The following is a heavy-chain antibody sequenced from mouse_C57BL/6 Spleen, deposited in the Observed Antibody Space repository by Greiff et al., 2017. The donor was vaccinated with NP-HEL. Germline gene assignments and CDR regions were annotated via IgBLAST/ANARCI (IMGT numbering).Heavy chain of an antibody. CDR2: ISYDGSN. CDR1: GYSITSGYY. J-gene: IGHJ3*01. CDR3: ARENYGSSLWFAY. V-gene: IGHV3-6*01. D-gene: IGHD1-1*01. Sequence: ESGPGLVKPSQSLSLTCSVTGYSITSGYYWNWIRQFPGNKLEWMGYISYDGSNNYNPFLKNRISLTRDTSKNQFFLKLSSVTTEDTATYYCARENYGSSLWFAYWGQGTLVTVSA.